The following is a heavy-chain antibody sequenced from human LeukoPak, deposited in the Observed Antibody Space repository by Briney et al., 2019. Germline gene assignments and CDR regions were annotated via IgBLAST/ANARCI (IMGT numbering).Heavy chain of an antibody. CDR2: IIPIRGIA. D-gene: IGHD1-26*01. V-gene: IGHV1-69*04. J-gene: IGHJ5*02. CDR1: GGTFSSYT. CDR3: ARDGRGFDP. Sequence: GASVKVSCKASGGTFSSYTISWVRQAPGKGLEWMGRIIPIRGIANYAHKFQGRVTITADKSTSTAYMELSSLRSEDTAVYYCARDGRGFDPWGQGTLVTVSS.